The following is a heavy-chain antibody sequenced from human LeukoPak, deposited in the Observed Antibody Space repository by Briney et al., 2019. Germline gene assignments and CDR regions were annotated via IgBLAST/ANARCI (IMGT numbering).Heavy chain of an antibody. J-gene: IGHJ4*02. D-gene: IGHD4/OR15-4a*01. V-gene: IGHV5-51*01. CDR2: IFPNDSDT. CDR1: GYSFTSYW. Sequence: GEPLKISCKGSGYSFTSYWIGWVRQMPGKGREWMGIIFPNDSDTSYSPSFQGHVTFSADKSISTCFLKWSILEASDTVMYYCARRWTMAQTLDSWGQGTMVTVSS. CDR3: ARRWTMAQTLDS.